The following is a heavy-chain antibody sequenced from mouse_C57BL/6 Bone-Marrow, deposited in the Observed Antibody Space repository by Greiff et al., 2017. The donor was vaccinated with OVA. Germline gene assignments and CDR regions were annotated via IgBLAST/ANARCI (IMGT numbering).Heavy chain of an antibody. D-gene: IGHD1-1*01. V-gene: IGHV1-7*01. CDR3: TSGSSWYYFDY. Sequence: VQRVESGAELAKPGASVKLSCKASGYTFTSYWMHWVKQRPGQGLEWIGYINPSSGYTKYNQKFKDKATLTADKSSSTAYMQLSSLTYEDSAVYYCTSGSSWYYFDYWGQGTTLTVSS. CDR1: GYTFTSYW. CDR2: INPSSGYT. J-gene: IGHJ2*01.